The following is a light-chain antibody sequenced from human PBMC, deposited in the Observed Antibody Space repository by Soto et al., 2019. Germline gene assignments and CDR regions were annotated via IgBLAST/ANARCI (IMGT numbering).Light chain of an antibody. J-gene: IGKJ4*01. CDR2: DGS. V-gene: IGKV1-12*01. CDR3: QQIYSFPPT. Sequence: DPQMTQSPSAVSASVGDRVIITCRASRDIKNYLAWYHQRPGAAPKLLIYDGSSLQSGVPSTISGSGSGREFSLVISRLQPDDFGTFFCQQIYSFPPTFGGGPRWRSN. CDR1: RDIKNY.